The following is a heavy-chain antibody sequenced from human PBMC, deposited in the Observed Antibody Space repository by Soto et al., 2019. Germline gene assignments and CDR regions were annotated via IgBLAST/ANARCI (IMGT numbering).Heavy chain of an antibody. CDR2: IYYSGST. V-gene: IGHV4-59*01. D-gene: IGHD6-13*01. J-gene: IGHJ4*02. CDR3: ARDLRDSSSWLAFDY. Sequence: PSETLSLTCTVSGGSISSYYWSWIRQPPGKGLEWIGYIYYSGSTNYNPSLKSRVTISVDTSKNQFSLKLSSVTAADTAVYYCARDLRDSSSWLAFDYWGQGTLVTVSS. CDR1: GGSISSYY.